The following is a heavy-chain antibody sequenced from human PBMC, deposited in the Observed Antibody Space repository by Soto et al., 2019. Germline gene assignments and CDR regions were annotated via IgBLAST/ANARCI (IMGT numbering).Heavy chain of an antibody. CDR3: ARRPWSHSSGYSRAFDV. CDR1: GGSITSSSYY. D-gene: IGHD3-22*01. Sequence: SETLSLTCTVSGGSITSSSYYWGWIRQPPGKGLEWIGSIDYSGSTYYNPSLKSRVTKSVDTSKNQFSLKLSSVTAADTAVYYCARRPWSHSSGYSRAFDVWGQGTMVTVSS. V-gene: IGHV4-39*01. CDR2: IDYSGST. J-gene: IGHJ3*01.